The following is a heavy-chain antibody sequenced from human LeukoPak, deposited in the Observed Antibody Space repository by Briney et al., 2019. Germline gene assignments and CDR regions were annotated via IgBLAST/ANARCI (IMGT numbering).Heavy chain of an antibody. CDR1: GFTFSSYA. J-gene: IGHJ1*01. Sequence: GGSLRLSCAASGFTFSSYAMSWVRQAPGKGLEWVSAISGSGGSTYYADSVKGRFTISRDNSKNTLYLQMNSLRAEDTAVYYCTSTVTTLPAEYFQHWGQGTLVTVSS. CDR2: ISGSGGST. D-gene: IGHD4-17*01. V-gene: IGHV3-23*01. CDR3: TSTVTTLPAEYFQH.